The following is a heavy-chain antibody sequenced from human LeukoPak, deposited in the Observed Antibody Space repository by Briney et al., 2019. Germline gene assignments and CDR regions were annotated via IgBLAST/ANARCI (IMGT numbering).Heavy chain of an antibody. CDR2: ISGSGGST. V-gene: IGHV3-23*01. J-gene: IGHJ4*02. D-gene: IGHD6-13*01. CDR1: GFTFSSYA. CDR3: AKVALSSSWYGGQYYFDY. Sequence: GGSLRLSCAASGFTFSSYAMSWVRQAPGKGLEWVSAISGSGGSTYYADSVKGRFTISRDNSKNTLYLQMNSLRAGDTAVYYCAKVALSSSWYGGQYYFDYWGQGTLVTVSS.